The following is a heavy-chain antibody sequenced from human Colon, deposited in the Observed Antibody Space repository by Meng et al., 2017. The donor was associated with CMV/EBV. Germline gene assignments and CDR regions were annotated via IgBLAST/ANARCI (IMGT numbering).Heavy chain of an antibody. V-gene: IGHV4-34*01. Sequence: GSLRLSCAVYGGSFSGYYWSWIRQPPGKGLEWIGEINHSGSTNYNPSLKSRVTISVDTSKNQFSLKLSSVTAADTAVYYCVRDPAGMVMPAARGYFDSWGQGRLVTVSS. CDR1: GGSFSGYY. D-gene: IGHD2-21*01. CDR2: INHSGST. CDR3: VRDPAGMVMPAARGYFDS. J-gene: IGHJ4*02.